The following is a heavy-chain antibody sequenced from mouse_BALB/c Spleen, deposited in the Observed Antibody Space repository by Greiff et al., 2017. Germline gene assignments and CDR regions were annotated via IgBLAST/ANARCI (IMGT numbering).Heavy chain of an antibody. CDR2: ISSGSSTI. CDR3: AREEGNPYYFDY. V-gene: IGHV5-17*02. J-gene: IGHJ2*01. Sequence: DVKLVESGGGLVQPGGSRKLSCAASGFTFSSFGMHWVRQAPEKGLEWVAYISSGSSTIYYADTVKGRFTISRDNPKNTLFLQMTSLRSEDTAMYYCAREEGNPYYFDYWGQGTTLTVSS. D-gene: IGHD2-1*01. CDR1: GFTFSSFG.